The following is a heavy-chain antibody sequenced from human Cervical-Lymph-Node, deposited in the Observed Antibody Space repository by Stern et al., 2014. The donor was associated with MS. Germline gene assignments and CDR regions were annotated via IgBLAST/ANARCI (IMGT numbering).Heavy chain of an antibody. V-gene: IGHV4-61*02. Sequence: QLQLQESGPGLVKPSQTLSLTCTVSGASMTTGSYYWNWIRQPAGKGVEWIGQIYTSGSASYHPSLKNRLSMSVDTSKNQFSLTLSSGAAADTAVYYCARGDRRLRAFDLWGQGTMVTVSS. J-gene: IGHJ3*01. D-gene: IGHD2-21*02. CDR2: IYTSGSA. CDR1: GASMTTGSYY. CDR3: ARGDRRLRAFDL.